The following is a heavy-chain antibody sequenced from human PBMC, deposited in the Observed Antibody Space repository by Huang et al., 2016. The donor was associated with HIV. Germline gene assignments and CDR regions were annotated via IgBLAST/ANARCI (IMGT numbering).Heavy chain of an antibody. CDR3: ARDKEAGTPFFDP. CDR2: INGDGLT. Sequence: QVQLVQSGAEVEKPGASVNLSCKASGFNFLTYALHWVRQAPGQRLEWWGWINGDGLTKYSQKVQGRVTITRDRSASTVYVDFKSLTYEDTAVYYCARDKEAGTPFFDPWGQGTLVTVSS. V-gene: IGHV1-3*01. CDR1: GFNFLTYA. J-gene: IGHJ5*02. D-gene: IGHD6-19*01.